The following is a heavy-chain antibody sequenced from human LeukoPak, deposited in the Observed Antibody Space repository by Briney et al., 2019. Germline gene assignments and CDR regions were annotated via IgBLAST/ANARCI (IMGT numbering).Heavy chain of an antibody. CDR1: GGSFSGYY. J-gene: IGHJ4*02. Sequence: SETLSLTCAVYGGSFSGYYWSWIRQPPGKGLEWIGEINHSGSTNYNPSLKSRVTISVDKSKSQFSLKLSSVTAADTAVYYCARIGGFDYWGQGTLVTVSS. V-gene: IGHV4-34*01. D-gene: IGHD3-16*01. CDR2: INHSGST. CDR3: ARIGGFDY.